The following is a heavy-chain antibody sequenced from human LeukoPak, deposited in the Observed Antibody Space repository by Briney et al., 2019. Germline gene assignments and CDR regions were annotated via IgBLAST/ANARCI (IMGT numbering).Heavy chain of an antibody. D-gene: IGHD3-9*01. CDR3: AKGGRYFDWSTGDY. J-gene: IGHJ4*02. V-gene: IGHV3-33*03. Sequence: GRSLRLSCAASGFTFSSYGMHWVRQAPGKGLEWVAVIWYDGSNKYHADSVKGRFTISRDSSKNTLYLQMNSLRAEDTAVYYCAKGGRYFDWSTGDYWGQGTLVTVSS. CDR2: IWYDGSNK. CDR1: GFTFSSYG.